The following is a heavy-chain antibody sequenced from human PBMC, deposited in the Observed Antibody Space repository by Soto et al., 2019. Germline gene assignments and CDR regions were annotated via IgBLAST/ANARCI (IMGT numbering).Heavy chain of an antibody. Sequence: QVQLQESGPGLVKPSETLSLTCTVSGGSVSSGSYYWSWIRQPPGKGLEWIGYIYYSGSTNYNPSLQSRVTISVDTSKNQFSLKLSSVTAADTAVYYCAREGAMVTGYYYYGMDVWGQGTTVTVSS. CDR2: IYYSGST. CDR3: AREGAMVTGYYYYGMDV. CDR1: GGSVSSGSYY. V-gene: IGHV4-61*01. D-gene: IGHD5-18*01. J-gene: IGHJ6*02.